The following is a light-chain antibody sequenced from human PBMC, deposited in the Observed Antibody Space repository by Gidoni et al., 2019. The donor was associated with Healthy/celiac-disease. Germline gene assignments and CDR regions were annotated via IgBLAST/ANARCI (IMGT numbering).Light chain of an antibody. CDR1: QSVSSSY. CDR2: GAS. CDR3: QQYGSSRWT. Sequence: LSCRASQSVSSSYLAWYQQKPDQAPRLLIYGASSRDTGIPDRFSGSGSGTDFTLTISRLEPEDFAVYYCQQYGSSRWTFGQGTKVEIK. J-gene: IGKJ1*01. V-gene: IGKV3-20*01.